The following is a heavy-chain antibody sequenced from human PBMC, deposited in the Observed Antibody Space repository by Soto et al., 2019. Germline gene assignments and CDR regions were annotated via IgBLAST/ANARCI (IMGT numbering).Heavy chain of an antibody. J-gene: IGHJ4*02. CDR3: ARQRFLEWLPFDY. Sequence: SETLSLTRTVPGGSISSYYWSWIRQPPGKGLEWIGYIYYSGSTNYNPSLKSRVTISVDTSKNQFSLKLSSVTAADTAVYYCARQRFLEWLPFDYWGQGTLVTVSS. V-gene: IGHV4-59*01. CDR1: GGSISSYY. CDR2: IYYSGST. D-gene: IGHD3-3*01.